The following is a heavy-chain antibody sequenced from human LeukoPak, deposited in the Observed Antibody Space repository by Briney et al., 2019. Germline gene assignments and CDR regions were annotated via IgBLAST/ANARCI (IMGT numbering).Heavy chain of an antibody. J-gene: IGHJ6*02. CDR3: ARVPVYYYYGMDV. CDR2: IYYSGST. D-gene: IGHD1-14*01. CDR1: GGSISSGGYY. Sequence: SQTLSLTCTVSGGSISSGGYYWSWIRQHPGKGLEWIGYIYYSGSTYYNPSLKSRVTISVDTSKNQFSLKPSSVTAADTAVYYCARVPVYYYYGMDVWGQGTTVTVSS. V-gene: IGHV4-31*03.